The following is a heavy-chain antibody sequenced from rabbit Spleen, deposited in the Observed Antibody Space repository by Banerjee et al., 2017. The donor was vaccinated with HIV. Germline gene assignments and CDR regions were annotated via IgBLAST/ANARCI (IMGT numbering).Heavy chain of an antibody. CDR2: IDGGRGYNT. J-gene: IGHJ2*01. CDR1: GFSFTSNDY. V-gene: IGHV1S40*01. D-gene: IGHD1-1*01. Sequence: QSLEESGGDLVKPEGSLTLTCTASGFSFTSNDYISWVRQAPGKGLEWIACIDGGRGYNTYYASWAKGRFTITKISSTTVTLQMTSLTAADTATYFCARNYVNAFDPWGQGTLVTVS. CDR3: ARNYVNAFDP.